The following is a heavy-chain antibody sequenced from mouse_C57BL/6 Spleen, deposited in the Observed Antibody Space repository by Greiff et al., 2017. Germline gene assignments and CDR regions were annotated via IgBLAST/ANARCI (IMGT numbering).Heavy chain of an antibody. J-gene: IGHJ4*01. Sequence: QVTLKVSGPGILQSSQTLSLTCSFSGFSLSTSGMGVSWIRQPSGKGLEWLAHIYWDDDKRYNPSLKSRLTISKDTSRNQVLLKITSVDTAETATYYCARSYDGYYYYAMDYWGQGTSVTVSS. D-gene: IGHD2-3*01. CDR2: IYWDDDK. CDR3: ARSYDGYYYYAMDY. CDR1: GFSLSTSGMG. V-gene: IGHV8-12*01.